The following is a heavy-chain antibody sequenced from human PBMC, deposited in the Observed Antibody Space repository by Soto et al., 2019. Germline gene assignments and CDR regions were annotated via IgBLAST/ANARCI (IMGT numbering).Heavy chain of an antibody. Sequence: QVQLLQSGAAVSKPGSSVKVSCNASGDTFGIYAISWVRQAPGQGLEWMGGIIPAFGTTKNAQKFQDRVDMTADECTNTVYMELRGLRFDDTAVYYCARIRRQMLYGAICNGVNVLGQGTTPIASS. CDR3: ARIRRQMLYGAICNGVNV. D-gene: IGHD2-2*02. CDR2: IIPAFGTT. J-gene: IGHJ6*02. V-gene: IGHV1-69*01. CDR1: GDTFGIYA.